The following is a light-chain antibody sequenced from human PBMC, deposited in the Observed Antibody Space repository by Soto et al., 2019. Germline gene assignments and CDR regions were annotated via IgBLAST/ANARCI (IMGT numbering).Light chain of an antibody. CDR3: CSYAGSSTFGPYV. V-gene: IGLV2-23*02. Sequence: SAPTQSAPLVWAPANTSNTSFTGNNSEIWSYNLVSWYQQHPGKAPKLMIYEVSKRPSGVSNRFSGSKSGNTASLTISGLQAEDEADYYCCSYAGSSTFGPYVFGTGTKVTVL. J-gene: IGLJ1*01. CDR1: NSEIWSYNL. CDR2: EVS.